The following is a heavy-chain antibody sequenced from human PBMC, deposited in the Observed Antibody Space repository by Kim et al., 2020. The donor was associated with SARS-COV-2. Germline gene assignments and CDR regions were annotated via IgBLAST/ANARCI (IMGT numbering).Heavy chain of an antibody. V-gene: IGHV5-51*01. D-gene: IGHD3-22*01. Sequence: GESLKISCEGSGYSFTDFWIAWVRHMPGKGLEWMGIVSPAVSITKYSPCFQGQVTISADKSISTAFLQWSSLKASDTAMYYCARCNYYDSGGNDWANSCDFWGLGTMVTVSS. CDR2: VSPAVSIT. CDR3: ARCNYYDSGGNDWANSCDF. J-gene: IGHJ3*01. CDR1: GYSFTDFW.